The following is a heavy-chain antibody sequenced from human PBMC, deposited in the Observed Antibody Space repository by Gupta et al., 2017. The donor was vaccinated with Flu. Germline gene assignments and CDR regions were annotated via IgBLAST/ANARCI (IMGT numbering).Heavy chain of an antibody. CDR2: IYPGDSDT. V-gene: IGHV5-51*01. J-gene: IGHJ4*02. D-gene: IGHD2-8*01. CDR3: ARQSLYCTNGVCPPDY. Sequence: EVQLVQSGAEVKKPGESLKISCKGSGYSFTSYWIGWVRQMPGKGLEWMGIIYPGDSDTRYSPSFQGQVTISADKSISTAYLQWSSLKASDTAMYYCARQSLYCTNGVCPPDYWGLGTLVTVSS. CDR1: GYSFTSYW.